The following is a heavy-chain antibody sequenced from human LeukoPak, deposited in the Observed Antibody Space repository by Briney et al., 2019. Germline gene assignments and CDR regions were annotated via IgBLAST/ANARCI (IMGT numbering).Heavy chain of an antibody. J-gene: IGHJ6*02. CDR3: ARDPAGTAYTGGGIDV. V-gene: IGHV4-4*07. Sequence: SETLSLTCTVSGASISDYYWSWIRQPAGKGLEWIGRIYTSGSTNYNPSLKSRVTLSVDTSKNQFSLKLTSVTAADTATYYCARDPAGTAYTGGGIDVWGQGTTVTVSS. CDR1: GASISDYY. CDR2: IYTSGST. D-gene: IGHD1-7*01.